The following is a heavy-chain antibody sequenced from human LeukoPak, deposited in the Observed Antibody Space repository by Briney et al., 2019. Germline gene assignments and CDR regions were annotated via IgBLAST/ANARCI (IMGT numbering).Heavy chain of an antibody. J-gene: IGHJ4*02. CDR3: ARDHGGKRGIDH. D-gene: IGHD4-23*01. V-gene: IGHV3-74*01. Sequence: GGSLRLSCAATGFTFNSYWMHWVRQAPGKGLVWVSLISIDGSNKVYVDSVKGRFTISRDNAKNTLYLQMNSLRAEDTAVYYCARDHGGKRGIDHWGQGTLVTVSS. CDR2: ISIDGSNK. CDR1: GFTFNSYW.